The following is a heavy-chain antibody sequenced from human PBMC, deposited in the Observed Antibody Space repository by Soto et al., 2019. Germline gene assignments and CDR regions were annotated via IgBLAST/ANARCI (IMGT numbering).Heavy chain of an antibody. Sequence: GGSLRLSCAASGFTFSSYSMNWVRQAPGKGLEWVSYISSSSSTIYYADSVKGRFTISRDNAKNSLYLQMNGLRAEDTAVYYCARDLQYSSGWYRPNGGQQKDAFDIWGQGTMVTVSS. CDR2: ISSSSSTI. CDR3: ARDLQYSSGWYRPNGGQQKDAFDI. D-gene: IGHD6-19*01. CDR1: GFTFSSYS. V-gene: IGHV3-48*01. J-gene: IGHJ3*02.